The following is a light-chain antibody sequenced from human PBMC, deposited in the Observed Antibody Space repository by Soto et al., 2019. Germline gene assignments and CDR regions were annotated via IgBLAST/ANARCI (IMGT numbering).Light chain of an antibody. CDR3: QTWGTDFVV. CDR1: SGHSNYA. CDR2: LNSDGTH. J-gene: IGLJ3*02. Sequence: QLVLTQSPSASASLGASVKLTCTLSSGHSNYAIAWHKQQPEKGPRYLMKLNSDGTHSKGDGVPDRFSGSSSGAERYLTISSLQSEDEADYYCQTWGTDFVVFGGGTKVTVL. V-gene: IGLV4-69*01.